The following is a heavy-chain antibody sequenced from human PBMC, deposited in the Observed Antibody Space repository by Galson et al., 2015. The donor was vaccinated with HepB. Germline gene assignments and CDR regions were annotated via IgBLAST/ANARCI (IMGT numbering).Heavy chain of an antibody. D-gene: IGHD6-6*01. CDR1: GFTFSSYG. CDR3: AKGLGSSYYYYYGMDV. CDR2: ISYDGSNK. J-gene: IGHJ6*02. V-gene: IGHV3-30*18. Sequence: SLRLSCAASGFTFSSYGMHWVRQAPGKGLEWVAVISYDGSNKYYADSVKGRFTISRDNSKNTLYLQMNSLRAEDTAVYYCAKGLGSSYYYYYGMDVWGQGTTVTVSS.